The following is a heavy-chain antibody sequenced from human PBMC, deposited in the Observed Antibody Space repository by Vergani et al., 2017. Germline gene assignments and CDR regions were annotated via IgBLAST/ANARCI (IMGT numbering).Heavy chain of an antibody. CDR3: AKDHYDFWSGYPNLSPFDL. J-gene: IGHJ2*01. CDR2: ISWNSGSI. V-gene: IGHV3-9*01. CDR1: GFTFDDYA. D-gene: IGHD3-3*01. Sequence: QLLESGGGLIQPGGSLRLSCAASGFTFDDYAMHWVRQAPGKGLEWVSGISWNSGSIGYADSVKGRFTISRDNAKNSLYLQMNSLRAEDTALYYCAKDHYDFWSGYPNLSPFDLWGRGTLVTVSS.